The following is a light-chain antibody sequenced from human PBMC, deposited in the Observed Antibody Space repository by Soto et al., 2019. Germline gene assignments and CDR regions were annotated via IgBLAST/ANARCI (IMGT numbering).Light chain of an antibody. V-gene: IGKV1-39*01. CDR2: GAS. J-gene: IGKJ4*01. Sequence: DIQMTQSPSSLSASVGERVTITCRASQTINSYLNWYQHKPGKAPNLLIYGASSLQSEVPSRFRGSRSRTDFTLTINSQQPEDFATYYCRQSYSAPLAVGGGTRVEIK. CDR3: RQSYSAPLA. CDR1: QTINSY.